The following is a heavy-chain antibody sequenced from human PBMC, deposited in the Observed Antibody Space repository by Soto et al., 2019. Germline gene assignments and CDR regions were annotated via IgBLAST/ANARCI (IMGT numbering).Heavy chain of an antibody. CDR3: ARPKGTYSSGYYYFDF. CDR1: GGTFSTYA. Sequence: QVQLEQSGAEVKQPGSSVRVSCKTSGGTFSTYAINWVRQAPGQGLEWMGAIIPLFGTADYSQKFQGRVTITADESTSTAYMELSSLRSHDTAVYFCARPKGTYSSGYYYFDFWGQGTLVTVSS. CDR2: IIPLFGTA. D-gene: IGHD6-19*01. J-gene: IGHJ4*02. V-gene: IGHV1-69*01.